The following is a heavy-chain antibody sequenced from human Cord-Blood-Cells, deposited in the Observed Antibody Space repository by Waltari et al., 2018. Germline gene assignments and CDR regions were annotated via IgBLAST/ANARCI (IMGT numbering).Heavy chain of an antibody. D-gene: IGHD4-17*01. V-gene: IGHV3-30*18. CDR2: ISYDGRNK. J-gene: IGHJ4*02. CDR3: AKSDTVTTYYFDY. Sequence: QVQLVESGGGVVQPGRSLRLSCAASGFTFSSYGMHWVRQAPGKGLGCVAVISYDGRNKYYADSVKGRFTISRDNSKNTLYLQMNSLRAEDTAVYYCAKSDTVTTYYFDYWGQGTLVTVSS. CDR1: GFTFSSYG.